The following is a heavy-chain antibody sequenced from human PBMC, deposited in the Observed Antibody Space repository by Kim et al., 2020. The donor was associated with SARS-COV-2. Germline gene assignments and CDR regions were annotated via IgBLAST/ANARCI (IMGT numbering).Heavy chain of an antibody. V-gene: IGHV4-34*01. CDR2: INHSGST. Sequence: SETLSLTCAVYGGSFSGYYWSWIRQPPGKGLEWIGEINHSGSTNYNPSLKSRVTISVDTSKNQFSLKLSSVTAADTAVYYCATCSSTSCYQFDPWGQGTL. J-gene: IGHJ5*02. CDR1: GGSFSGYY. CDR3: ATCSSTSCYQFDP. D-gene: IGHD2-2*01.